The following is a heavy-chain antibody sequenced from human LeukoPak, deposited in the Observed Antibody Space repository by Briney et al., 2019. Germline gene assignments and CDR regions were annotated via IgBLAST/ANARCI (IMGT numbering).Heavy chain of an antibody. CDR3: AKRMYYYDSSGPFDY. J-gene: IGHJ4*02. V-gene: IGHV3-7*01. Sequence: GGSLRLSCTVSGFTVSINSMSWVRQAPGKGLEWVANIKQDGSEKYYVDSVKGRFTISRDNAKNSLYLQMNSLRAEDTAVYYCAKRMYYYDSSGPFDYWGQGTLVTVSS. CDR1: GFTVSINS. CDR2: IKQDGSEK. D-gene: IGHD3-22*01.